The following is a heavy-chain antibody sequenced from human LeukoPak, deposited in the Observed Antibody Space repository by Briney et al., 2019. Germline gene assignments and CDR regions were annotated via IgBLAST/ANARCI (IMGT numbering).Heavy chain of an antibody. Sequence: PGGSLRLSCAASGFTVSSRYMSWVRQAPGKGLEWVSVIHGDGSTYYADSVKGRFTISRDNSKNTLYLQMNSLRAEDTAVYYCARVAGHDIRGLITYYFDDWGQGTLVTVSS. V-gene: IGHV3-66*01. CDR3: ARVAGHDIRGLITYYFDD. CDR2: IHGDGST. D-gene: IGHD3-10*01. CDR1: GFTVSSRY. J-gene: IGHJ4*02.